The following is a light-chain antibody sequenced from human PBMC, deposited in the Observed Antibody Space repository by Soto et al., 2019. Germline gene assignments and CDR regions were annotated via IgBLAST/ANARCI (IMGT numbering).Light chain of an antibody. CDR2: ATS. CDR3: HHYTTWPYT. Sequence: IVMTQSPDTLSVSPGERATLSCRASQTVSRNLAWYQQKPGQAPRLLIEATSRRASGVPARFSGCGYGTEFTLSIPSLQSEDSAVYYCHHYTTWPYTFGQGTKLEIK. CDR1: QTVSRN. V-gene: IGKV3-15*01. J-gene: IGKJ2*01.